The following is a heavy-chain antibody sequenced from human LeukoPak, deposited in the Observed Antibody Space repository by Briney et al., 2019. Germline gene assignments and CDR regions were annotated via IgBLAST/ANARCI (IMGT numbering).Heavy chain of an antibody. CDR2: IYYSGST. CDR3: AGTDLIAVAGRLDC. J-gene: IGHJ4*02. D-gene: IGHD6-19*01. Sequence: SETLSLTCTVSDDSIRNYYWSWVRQPPGKGLEWVGHIYYSGSTSYNPTLKSRVTMSVDSSKNQFSLTLSSVTAADTAVYFCAGTDLIAVAGRLDCWGQGTLVTVPS. CDR1: DDSIRNYY. V-gene: IGHV4-59*01.